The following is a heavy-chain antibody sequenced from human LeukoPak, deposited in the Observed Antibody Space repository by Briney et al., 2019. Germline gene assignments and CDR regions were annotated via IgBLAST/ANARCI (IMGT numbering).Heavy chain of an antibody. D-gene: IGHD3-22*01. CDR3: ARGNSYYDSSGAFDY. CDR1: GLTFGTYN. Sequence: GGSLRLSCAVSGLTFGTYNMNWVRQAPGKGLEWVSSISSGSSYIHYTDSVKGRFTISRDNAKNSVYLQMNSLRAEDTAVYYCARGNSYYDSSGAFDYWGQGTLVTVSS. CDR2: ISSGSSYI. J-gene: IGHJ4*02. V-gene: IGHV3-21*01.